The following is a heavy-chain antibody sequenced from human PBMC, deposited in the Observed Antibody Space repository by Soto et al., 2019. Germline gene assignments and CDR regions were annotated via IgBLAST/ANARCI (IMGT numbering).Heavy chain of an antibody. CDR3: AKRGIAARGKVWFDP. D-gene: IGHD6-6*01. CDR2: ISYDGSNK. J-gene: IGHJ5*02. CDR1: GFTFSSYG. V-gene: IGHV3-30*18. Sequence: QVQLVESGGGVVQPGRSLRLSCAASGFTFSSYGMHWIRQAPGKGLEWVAVISYDGSNKYYADSVKGRFTISRDNSKNTLYLQMNSLRAEDTAVYYCAKRGIAARGKVWFDPWGQGTLVTVSS.